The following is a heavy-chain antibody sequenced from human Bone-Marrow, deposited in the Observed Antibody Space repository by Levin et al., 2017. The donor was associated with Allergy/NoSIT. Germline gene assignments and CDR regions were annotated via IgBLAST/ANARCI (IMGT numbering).Heavy chain of an antibody. V-gene: IGHV1-2*02. D-gene: IGHD2-21*02. CDR2: INPNSGGT. CDR1: GYPFTDYY. CDR3: ARSKTARPNEYFHY. J-gene: IGHJ1*01. Sequence: ASVKVSCKASGYPFTDYYVHWVRQAPGQGLEWMGWINPNSGGTNYVQKFQGRVTMTRDTSISTAYMELSSLRSDDTAVYYCARSKTARPNEYFHYWGQGTLVTVSS.